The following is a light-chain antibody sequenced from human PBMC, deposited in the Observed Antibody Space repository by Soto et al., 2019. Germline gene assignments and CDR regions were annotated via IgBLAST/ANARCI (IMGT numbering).Light chain of an antibody. J-gene: IGKJ3*01. CDR2: GAS. CDR1: QGVTPAY. CDR3: QQYRGSPLFT. Sequence: EIVLTQSPGTLSLSPGERATLSCRASQGVTPAYLAWYQHKPGQAPRLLIYGASNSATGIPHRFSGSGSGTDFTLTISRLQPEDFAVYSYQQYRGSPLFTFGPGTKVDFK. V-gene: IGKV3-20*01.